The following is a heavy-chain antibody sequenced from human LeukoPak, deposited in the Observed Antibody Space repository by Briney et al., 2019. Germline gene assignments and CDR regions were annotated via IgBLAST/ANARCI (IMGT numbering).Heavy chain of an antibody. CDR1: GSSIRSSIR. Sequence: PSETLSLPYAGCGSSIRSSIRWSWVRQPPGKGLEWIGEIYHSGSTNYNPSLKSRVTISVDKSKNQFSLKLSSVTAADTAVCYCARGVAVAGTNWFYPCGAGTLVTVSS. CDR2: IYHSGST. CDR3: ARGVAVAGTNWFYP. V-gene: IGHV4-4*02. J-gene: IGHJ5*02. D-gene: IGHD6-19*01.